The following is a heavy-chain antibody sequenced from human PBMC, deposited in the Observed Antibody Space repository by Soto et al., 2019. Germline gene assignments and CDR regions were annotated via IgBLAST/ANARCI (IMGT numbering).Heavy chain of an antibody. CDR1: GGSISSEYFH. J-gene: IGHJ6*02. D-gene: IGHD2-21*02. V-gene: IGHV4-30-4*08. CDR3: AREDDGGDRDYYGLDV. CDR2: IHYTGSI. Sequence: QVQLQQPGPGLVEPSQTLSLTCAVSGGSISSEYFHWTWIRQSPGKGLEWIGYIHYTGSIMYNPSFKSRLTMAVDTTKNQFSLQLTSVTAADTPVYFCAREDDGGDRDYYGLDVWGQGTTVTVSS.